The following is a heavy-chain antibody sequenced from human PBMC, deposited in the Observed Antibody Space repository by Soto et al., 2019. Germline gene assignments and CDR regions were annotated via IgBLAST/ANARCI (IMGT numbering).Heavy chain of an antibody. V-gene: IGHV4-34*01. Sequence: SETLSLTCAVYGGSFSGYYWGWIRQPPGKGLEWIGEIKHSGTTNYNPSLKSRVTISVGRSKNQFSLKLSSVTAADTAVYYCARLPPSGSYFHDWGKGIPVTVDS. CDR2: IKHSGTT. CDR1: GGSFSGYY. CDR3: ARLPPSGSYFHD. D-gene: IGHD3-10*01. J-gene: IGHJ4*02.